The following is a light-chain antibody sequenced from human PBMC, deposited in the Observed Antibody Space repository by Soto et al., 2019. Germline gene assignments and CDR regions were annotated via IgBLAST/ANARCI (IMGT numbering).Light chain of an antibody. CDR1: SANIGAAYN. J-gene: IGLJ1*01. CDR2: GNN. CDR3: KSYDRSLSGYV. Sequence: QSVLTQPPSVSGAPGQRVTISCTGSSANIGAAYNVDWYQQLPGTAPKLLIYGNNNRPSGVPARFSGSKFGTSASLAIAGIQAEDEGDYYCKSYDRSLSGYVFGTGTKVTV. V-gene: IGLV1-40*01.